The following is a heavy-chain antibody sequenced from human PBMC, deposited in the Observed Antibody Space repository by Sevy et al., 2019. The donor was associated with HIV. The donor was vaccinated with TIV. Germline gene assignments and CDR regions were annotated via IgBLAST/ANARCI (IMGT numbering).Heavy chain of an antibody. CDR2: INPSGGST. J-gene: IGHJ4*02. Sequence: ASVKVSCKASGYTFTSYYMHWVRQAPGQGLEWMGIINPSGGSTSYAQKFQGRVTMTRDTSTSTVYMELSSLRSEDTAGYYCGGGYYYDYGGPGYWGQGTLVTVS. D-gene: IGHD3-16*01. V-gene: IGHV1-46*01. CDR3: GGGYYYDYGGPGY. CDR1: GYTFTSYY.